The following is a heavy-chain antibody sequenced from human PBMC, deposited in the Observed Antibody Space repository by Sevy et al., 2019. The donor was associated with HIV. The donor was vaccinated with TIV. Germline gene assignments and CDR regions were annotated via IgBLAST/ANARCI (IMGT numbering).Heavy chain of an antibody. CDR3: VRDGGTVTTPGYFDY. CDR1: GGSISSGAYS. V-gene: IGHV4-30-2*01. CDR2: IFHTGST. D-gene: IGHD4-17*01. J-gene: IGHJ4*02. Sequence: SETLSLTCTVSGGSISSGAYSWNWIRQPPGKGLEWIGYIFHTGSTYYNPSLKSRVTVSVDRSKNQFSLKMTSVTAAVTAVYYCVRDGGTVTTPGYFDYWGQGTLVTVSS.